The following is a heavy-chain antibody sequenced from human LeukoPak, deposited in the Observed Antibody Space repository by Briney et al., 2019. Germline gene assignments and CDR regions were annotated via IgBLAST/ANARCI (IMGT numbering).Heavy chain of an antibody. J-gene: IGHJ6*03. CDR2: IYTSGST. D-gene: IGHD2-8*01. V-gene: IGHV4-61*02. CDR3: ARRGCTNGVCSRRQYYYYYYYMDV. Sequence: SQTLSLTCTVSGGSLSSGSYYWSWLRQPAGRGLEWLGRIYTSGSTNYNPSLKSRVTISVDTSKNQFSLKLSSVTAADTAVYYCARRGCTNGVCSRRQYYYYYYYMDVWGKGTTVTVSS. CDR1: GGSLSSGSYY.